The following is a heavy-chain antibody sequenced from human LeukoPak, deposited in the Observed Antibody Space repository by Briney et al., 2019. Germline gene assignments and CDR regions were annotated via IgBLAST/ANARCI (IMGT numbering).Heavy chain of an antibody. CDR1: GYTFTSYS. D-gene: IGHD3-3*01. CDR2: INPSGGTT. J-gene: IGHJ3*02. V-gene: IGHV1-46*01. CDR3: ARHHLEWLSQDAFDI. Sequence: ASVKVSCEASGYTFTSYSLHWVRQAPGQGLEWMGTINPSGGTTNYAQKFQGRITMTRDTSTSTVYMDLSSLRSEDTAVYYCARHHLEWLSQDAFDIWGQGTMVTVSS.